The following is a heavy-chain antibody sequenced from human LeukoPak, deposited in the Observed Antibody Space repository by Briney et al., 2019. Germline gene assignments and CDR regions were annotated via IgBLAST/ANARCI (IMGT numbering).Heavy chain of an antibody. CDR2: INPNSGGT. V-gene: IGHV1-2*02. CDR3: ARVHYRDNWTIDY. J-gene: IGHJ4*02. D-gene: IGHD1-1*01. CDR1: GYTFTGYY. Sequence: GASVKVSCKASGYTFTGYYMHWVRQAPGQGLEWMGWINPNSGGTNYAQKFQGRVTMTRDTSISTAYMELSRLRSDDTAVYYCARVHYRDNWTIDYWGQGTLVTVSS.